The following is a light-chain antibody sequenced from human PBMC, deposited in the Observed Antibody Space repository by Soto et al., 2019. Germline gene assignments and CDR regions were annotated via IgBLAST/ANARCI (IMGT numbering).Light chain of an antibody. CDR2: KTS. CDR3: QQYNSNPLT. V-gene: IGKV1-5*03. CDR1: QSFSSW. Sequence: DIQMTQSPSTLSASLGDRVTITCRASQSFSSWLAWYQQKPGTAPTLLIYKTSTLESGVPSRFSGSGSGTDFTLTISSLQPDDFATYYCQQYNSNPLTFGGGTKVEIK. J-gene: IGKJ4*01.